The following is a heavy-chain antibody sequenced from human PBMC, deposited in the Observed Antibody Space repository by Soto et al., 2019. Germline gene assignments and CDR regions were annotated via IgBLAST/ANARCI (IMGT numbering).Heavy chain of an antibody. Sequence: EVQLVESGGGLVQPGGSLRLSCAASGFTFSSYSRNWVRQAPGKGLEWVSYISSSRSTIYYADSVEGRFTISRDNAKNSLYLQMNSLRAEDAAVYYCAPHSGYYDYWGQGTLVTVSS. CDR3: APHSGYYDY. CDR1: GFTFSSYS. J-gene: IGHJ4*02. D-gene: IGHD3-22*01. V-gene: IGHV3-48*01. CDR2: ISSSRSTI.